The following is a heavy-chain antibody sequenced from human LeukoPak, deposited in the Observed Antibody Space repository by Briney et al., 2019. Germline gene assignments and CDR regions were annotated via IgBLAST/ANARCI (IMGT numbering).Heavy chain of an antibody. CDR3: ARGGRDGYN. CDR2: INHSGST. V-gene: IGHV4-34*01. D-gene: IGHD5-24*01. J-gene: IGHJ4*02. CDR1: GGSFSGYY. Sequence: SETLSLSCAVYGGSFSGYYWSWIRQPPGKGLEWIGEINHSGSTNYNPSLKSRVTISVDTSKNQFSLKLSSVTAADTAVYYCARGGRDGYNWGQGTLVTVSS.